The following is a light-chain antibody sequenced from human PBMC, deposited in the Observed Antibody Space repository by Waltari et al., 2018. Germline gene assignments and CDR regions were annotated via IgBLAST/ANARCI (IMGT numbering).Light chain of an antibody. CDR3: QQYDNWPPWT. J-gene: IGKJ1*01. Sequence: EIVMTQSPATLSVSPGERATLSCRASQSVRNNLVWYQQKPGQAPRLLIYGASTRVTGIPARFSGIVSGTEFTLTISSLQSEDFAVYYCQQYDNWPPWTFGQGTKVEIK. CDR2: GAS. V-gene: IGKV3-15*01. CDR1: QSVRNN.